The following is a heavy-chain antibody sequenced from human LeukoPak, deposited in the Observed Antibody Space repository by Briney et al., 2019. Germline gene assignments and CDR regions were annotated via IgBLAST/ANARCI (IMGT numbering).Heavy chain of an antibody. J-gene: IGHJ4*02. CDR2: IYYSGST. CDR1: GGSVSSGSYY. D-gene: IGHD5-24*01. V-gene: IGHV4-61*01. Sequence: SETLSLTCTVSGGSVSSGSYYWSWIRQPPGKGLEWIGYIYYSGSTNYNPSLKSRVTISVDTSKNQFSLKLSSVTAADTAVYCCARATRDGYNKYYFDYWGQGTLVTVSS. CDR3: ARATRDGYNKYYFDY.